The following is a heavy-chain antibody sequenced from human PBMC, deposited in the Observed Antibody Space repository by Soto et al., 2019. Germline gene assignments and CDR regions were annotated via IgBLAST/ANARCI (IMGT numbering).Heavy chain of an antibody. J-gene: IGHJ5*02. CDR1: GYNFASYW. D-gene: IGHD3-22*01. CDR2: IYPGDSDT. V-gene: IGHV5-51*01. CDR3: ATFSGYSPDMDP. Sequence: ESLKISCKGSGYNFASYWIGWVRQKPGKGLEWMGIIYPGDSDTRYSPSFEGHVTISADKSTSTAYLQMNSLRAEDTAVYYCATFSGYSPDMDPWGQGTLVTVSS.